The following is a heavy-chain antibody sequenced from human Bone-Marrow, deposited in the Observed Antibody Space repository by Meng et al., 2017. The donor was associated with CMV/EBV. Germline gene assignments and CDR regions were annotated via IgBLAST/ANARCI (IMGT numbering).Heavy chain of an antibody. D-gene: IGHD1-26*01. J-gene: IGHJ4*02. CDR1: GVTFSSYW. V-gene: IGHV3-74*01. CDR3: SRGGLVGASDY. CDR2: INRDGSST. Sequence: SGAASGVTFSSYWMHWVRQAPGKGLVWVSRINRDGSSTSYADSVKGRFTVSRDNGKNTLYLQMNSLSPEDTAVYYGSRGGLVGASDYWGQGTLVTVSS.